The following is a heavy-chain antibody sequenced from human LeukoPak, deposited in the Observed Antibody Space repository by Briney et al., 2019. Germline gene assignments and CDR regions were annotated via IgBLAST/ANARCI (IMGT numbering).Heavy chain of an antibody. D-gene: IGHD2-21*02. CDR3: ARGGYGDWFRDGAVDDAFDI. CDR1: GGSFSGHY. V-gene: IGHV4-34*01. Sequence: SETLSLTCAVYGGSFSGHYWSWIRQLPGKGLEWIGEINHSGSTNYNPSLKSRVTISVDTSKNQFSLKLSSVTAADTAVYYCARGGYGDWFRDGAVDDAFDIWGQGTMVTVSS. CDR2: INHSGST. J-gene: IGHJ3*02.